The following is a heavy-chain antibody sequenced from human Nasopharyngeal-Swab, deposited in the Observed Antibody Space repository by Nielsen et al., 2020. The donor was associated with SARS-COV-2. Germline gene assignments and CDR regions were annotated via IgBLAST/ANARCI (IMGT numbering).Heavy chain of an antibody. V-gene: IGHV4-34*01. CDR2: IRHSGTT. Sequence: SQTLSLTCAVYGGSFSGYYWSWIRQPPGKGLEWIGEIRHSGTTNYNPSLKGRVTISVDTSKNQFSLNLSYVTAADTAVYYCARGEKYSYAFDYYYRMDVWGKGTTVTVSA. J-gene: IGHJ6*04. CDR1: GGSFSGYY. CDR3: ARGEKYSYAFDYYYRMDV. D-gene: IGHD5-18*01.